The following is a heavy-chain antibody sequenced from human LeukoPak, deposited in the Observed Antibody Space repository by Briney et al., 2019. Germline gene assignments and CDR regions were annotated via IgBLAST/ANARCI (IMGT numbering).Heavy chain of an antibody. CDR1: GYTFTTYG. CDR2: ISTHNGNT. D-gene: IGHD3-22*01. Sequence: GASVKVSCKASGYTFTTYGINWVRQAPGQGLEWMGWISTHNGNTHYAQNLQGRVTMTTDTSTSTVYVDLRSLRSDDTAAYYCARADDSSWHIMPYWGQGTLVTVSS. CDR3: ARADDSSWHIMPY. V-gene: IGHV1-18*01. J-gene: IGHJ4*02.